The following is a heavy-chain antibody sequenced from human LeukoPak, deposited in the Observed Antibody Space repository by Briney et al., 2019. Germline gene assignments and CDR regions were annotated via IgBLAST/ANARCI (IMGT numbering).Heavy chain of an antibody. V-gene: IGHV3-20*04. CDR2: INWNGGST. CDR3: ARALYCSSTSCPELD. CDR1: GFTFDDYG. Sequence: EGSLRLSCAASGFTFDDYGMSWVRQAPGKGLEWVSGINWNGGSTGYADSVKGRFTISRDNAKNSLYLQMNSLRAEDTALYYCARALYCSSTSCPELDWGQGTLVTVSS. D-gene: IGHD2-2*01. J-gene: IGHJ4*02.